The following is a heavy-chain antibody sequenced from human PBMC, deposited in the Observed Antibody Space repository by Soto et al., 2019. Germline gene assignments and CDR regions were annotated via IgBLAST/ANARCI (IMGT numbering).Heavy chain of an antibody. Sequence: PSQTLSLTCAISGDSVSSNGATWNWIRQSPSRGLEWLGRAYYRSKWYLDYAVSVKSRITINPDTSKNQFSLQLNSVTPEDTAVYYCARGATRHLDYWGQGTQVTVSS. V-gene: IGHV6-1*01. CDR1: GDSVSSNGAT. J-gene: IGHJ4*02. CDR3: ARGATRHLDY. D-gene: IGHD5-12*01. CDR2: AYYRSKWYL.